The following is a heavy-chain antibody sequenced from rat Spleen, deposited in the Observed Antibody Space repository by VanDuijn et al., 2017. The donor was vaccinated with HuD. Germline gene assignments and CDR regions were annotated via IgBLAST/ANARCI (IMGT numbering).Heavy chain of an antibody. CDR3: ARGEGFGGYRPNWFAY. V-gene: IGHV2-43*01. CDR2: IWTGGST. CDR1: GFSLTSYH. D-gene: IGHD1-11*01. J-gene: IGHJ3*01. Sequence: QVQLKESGPGLVQPSQTLSLTCTVSGFSLTSYHVSWVRQPPGKGLEWMGVIWTGGSTAYNSSFKSRLSVSRDISKSQVFLKMNSLQTEDTATYYCARGEGFGGYRPNWFAYWGQGTLVTVSS.